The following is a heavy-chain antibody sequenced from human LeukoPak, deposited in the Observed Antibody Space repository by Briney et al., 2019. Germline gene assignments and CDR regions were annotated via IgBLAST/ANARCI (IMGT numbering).Heavy chain of an antibody. CDR1: GFTFSSYS. D-gene: IGHD3-10*01. V-gene: IGHV3-48*04. Sequence: GGSLRLSCAASGFTFSSYSMNWVRQAPGKGLEWVSYISSSSSTIYYADSVKGRFTISRDNAKNMLYLQMNSLRAEDTAVYYCAKDLHYGSADYWGQGTLVTVSS. CDR2: ISSSSSTI. J-gene: IGHJ4*02. CDR3: AKDLHYGSADY.